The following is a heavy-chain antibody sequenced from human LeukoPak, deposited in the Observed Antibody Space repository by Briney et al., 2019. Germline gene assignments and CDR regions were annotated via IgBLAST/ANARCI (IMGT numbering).Heavy chain of an antibody. D-gene: IGHD6-13*01. CDR1: GFTVSSNY. CDR2: IYSGGST. Sequence: GGSLRLSCAASGFTVSSNYMSWVRQAPGKGLEWVSVIYSGGSTYYADSVKGRFTISRDNSKNTLYLQMNSLRAEDTAVYYCARGGGAWGSSSEFDYWGQGTLVTVSS. CDR3: ARGGGAWGSSSEFDY. J-gene: IGHJ4*02. V-gene: IGHV3-66*01.